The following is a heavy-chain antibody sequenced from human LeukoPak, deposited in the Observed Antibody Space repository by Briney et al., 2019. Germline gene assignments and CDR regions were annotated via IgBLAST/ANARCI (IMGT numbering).Heavy chain of an antibody. CDR2: ISSSSSYI. CDR3: ARDISASYYDSSGYYPFDY. D-gene: IGHD3-22*01. Sequence: PGGSLRLSCAASRFTFSSYSMNWVRQAPGKGLEWVSSISSSSSYIYYADSVKGRFTISRDNAKNSLYLQMNSLRAEDTAVYYCARDISASYYDSSGYYPFDYWGQGTLVTVSS. J-gene: IGHJ4*02. V-gene: IGHV3-21*01. CDR1: RFTFSSYS.